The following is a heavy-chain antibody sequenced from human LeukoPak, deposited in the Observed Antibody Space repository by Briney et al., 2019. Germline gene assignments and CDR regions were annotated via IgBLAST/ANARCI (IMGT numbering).Heavy chain of an antibody. CDR3: TRETSSRYFDF. J-gene: IGHJ4*02. CDR2: MNPNSGRT. CDR1: GYTLTSYD. Sequence: ASVKVSCKTSGYTLTSYDINWVRQATGQGLEWMGWMNPNSGRTGYAQKFRDRISITRNTSISTAYMELSSLTSEDTGVYYCTRETSSRYFDFWGQGILVTVSS. V-gene: IGHV1-8*01.